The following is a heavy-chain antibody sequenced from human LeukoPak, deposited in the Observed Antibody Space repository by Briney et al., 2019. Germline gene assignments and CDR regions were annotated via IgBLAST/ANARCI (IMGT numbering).Heavy chain of an antibody. CDR2: INHSGST. V-gene: IGHV4-34*01. Sequence: PSETLSLTCAVYGGSFSGYYWSWIRQPPGKGLEWIGEINHSGSTNYNPSLKSRVTISVDTSKNQFFLKLSSVTAADTAVYYCARLEYSSSTHYFDYWGQGTLVTVSS. CDR3: ARLEYSSSTHYFDY. D-gene: IGHD6-6*01. CDR1: GGSFSGYY. J-gene: IGHJ4*02.